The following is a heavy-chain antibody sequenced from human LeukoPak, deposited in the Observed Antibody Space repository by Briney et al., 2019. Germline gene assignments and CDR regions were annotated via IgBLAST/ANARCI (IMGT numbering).Heavy chain of an antibody. Sequence: SETLSLTCTVSGGSISSSLYYWGWIRQPPGKGLEWIGSMYYSGSTYYNPSLKSRITISVDTSENQLSLRLSSVTAADTAVYYCARHIRSSYYYDGMGVWGQGTTVTVSS. CDR1: GGSISSSLYY. D-gene: IGHD1-14*01. V-gene: IGHV4-39*01. CDR2: MYYSGST. CDR3: ARHIRSSYYYDGMGV. J-gene: IGHJ6*02.